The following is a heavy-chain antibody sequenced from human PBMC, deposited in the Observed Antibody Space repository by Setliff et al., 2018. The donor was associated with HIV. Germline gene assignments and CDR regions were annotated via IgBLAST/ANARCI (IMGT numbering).Heavy chain of an antibody. CDR3: ARGPPPLTPDY. V-gene: IGHV4-38-2*02. Sequence: SETLSLTCSVSGYVISSGYYWGWIRQPPGKGLEWIGSIYHGGSTYQNPSLRNRVTISIDTWKNQFSLKLRSVTAADTAVYNCARGPPPLTPDYWGQGTLVTVPS. CDR1: GYVISSGYY. J-gene: IGHJ4*02. CDR2: IYHGGST.